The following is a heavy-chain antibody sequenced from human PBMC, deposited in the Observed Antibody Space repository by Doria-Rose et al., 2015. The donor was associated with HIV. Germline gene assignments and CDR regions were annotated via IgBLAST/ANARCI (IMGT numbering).Heavy chain of an antibody. J-gene: IGHJ4*02. CDR3: ARIKSSRWYHKYYFDF. CDR1: GVSLSSPGMG. D-gene: IGHD6-13*01. Sequence: SGPVLVKPTETLTLTCTVSGVSLSSPGMGVSWIRQPPGKALEWLANIFSGDERSYKTSLKSRLTISRGTSKSQVVLTMTDMDPVDTATYYCARIKSSRWYHKYYFDFWGQGTLVIVSA. CDR2: IFSGDER. V-gene: IGHV2-26*01.